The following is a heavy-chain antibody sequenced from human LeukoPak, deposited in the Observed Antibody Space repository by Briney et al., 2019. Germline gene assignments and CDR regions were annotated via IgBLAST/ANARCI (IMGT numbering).Heavy chain of an antibody. J-gene: IGHJ6*02. CDR1: GFTFSSYA. CDR2: ISYDGSNK. Sequence: GGSLRLSCAASGFTFSSYAMHWVRQAPGKGLEWVAVISYDGSNKYYADSVKGRFTISRDNSKNTLYLQMNSLRAEDTAVYYCARAYCSSTSCYETLYYYYYGMDVWGQGTTVTVSS. V-gene: IGHV3-30*04. D-gene: IGHD2-2*01. CDR3: ARAYCSSTSCYETLYYYYYGMDV.